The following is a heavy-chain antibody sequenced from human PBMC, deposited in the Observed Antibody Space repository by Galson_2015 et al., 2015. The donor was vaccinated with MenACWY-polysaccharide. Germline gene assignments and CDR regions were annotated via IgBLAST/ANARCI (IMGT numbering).Heavy chain of an antibody. CDR2: ISGSGSST. D-gene: IGHD4-23*01. V-gene: IGHV3-23*01. CDR3: AKDNSNLSYYYGMDF. Sequence: SLRLSCAASGFTFSNYAMSWVRQAPGKGLEWVSTISGSGSSTYYAGSVKGRFTISRDNSKNTLSLQMNSLRAEDTAVYYCAKDNSNLSYYYGMDFWGQGTTVTVSS. J-gene: IGHJ6*02. CDR1: GFTFSNYA.